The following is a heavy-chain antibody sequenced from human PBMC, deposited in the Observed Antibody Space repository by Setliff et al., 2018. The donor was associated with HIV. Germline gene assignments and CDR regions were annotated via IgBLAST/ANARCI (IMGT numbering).Heavy chain of an antibody. Sequence: ASVKVSCKASXYTFSSYAITWVRQAPGQGLEWMGSINLYKDDTHYAQKFQDRVAMTADTSTNTVYMELRSLRSDDTAVYYCARYALCSDDCSDEGADIWGQGTLVTVSS. CDR1: XYTFSSYA. CDR2: INLYKDDT. V-gene: IGHV1-18*01. D-gene: IGHD2-21*01. CDR3: ARYALCSDDCSDEGADI. J-gene: IGHJ4*02.